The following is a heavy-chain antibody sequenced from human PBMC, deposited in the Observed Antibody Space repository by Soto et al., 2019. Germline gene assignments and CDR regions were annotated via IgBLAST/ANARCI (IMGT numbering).Heavy chain of an antibody. Sequence: QVQLQESGPGLVKPSRTLSLTCTVSSGSISSGGYYWSWIRQHPGKGLEWIGYISYSGSTYYNPSLESRVTISVDTSKNQFSLKLSSVTAADTAVYYCARDALSRDSIWGQGTLVTVSS. CDR1: SGSISSGGYY. J-gene: IGHJ4*02. V-gene: IGHV4-31*03. D-gene: IGHD3-22*01. CDR2: ISYSGST. CDR3: ARDALSRDSI.